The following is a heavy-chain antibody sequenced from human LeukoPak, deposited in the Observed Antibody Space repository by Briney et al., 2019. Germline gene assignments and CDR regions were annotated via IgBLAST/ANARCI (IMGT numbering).Heavy chain of an antibody. D-gene: IGHD2/OR15-2a*01. CDR1: GGSISSGGYY. CDR3: AGVLWNSDGVTIDY. Sequence: SQTLSLTCTVSGGSISSGGYYWSWIRQHPGKGLEWIGYIYYSGSTHYNPSLKSRVTISVDRSKNQFSLNLSSMTAADTAVYYCAGVLWNSDGVTIDYWGQGTLVTVSS. J-gene: IGHJ4*02. V-gene: IGHV4-31*03. CDR2: IYYSGST.